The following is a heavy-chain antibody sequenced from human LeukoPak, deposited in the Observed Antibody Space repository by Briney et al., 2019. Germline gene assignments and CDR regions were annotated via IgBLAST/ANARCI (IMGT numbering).Heavy chain of an antibody. J-gene: IGHJ4*02. CDR3: ARRYCSGGSCYSGFDY. D-gene: IGHD2-15*01. V-gene: IGHV5-51*01. CDR1: GYSFTSYW. CDR2: IYPGDSDT. Sequence: GESLKISCKGSGYSFTSYWIGWVRQMPGKGLEWMGIIYPGDSDTRYSPSFQGQVTIPADKSISTAYLQWSSLKASDTAMYYCARRYCSGGSCYSGFDYWGQGTLVTVSS.